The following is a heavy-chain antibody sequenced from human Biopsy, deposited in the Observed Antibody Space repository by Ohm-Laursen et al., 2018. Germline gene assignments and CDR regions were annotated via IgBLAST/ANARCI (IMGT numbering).Heavy chain of an antibody. J-gene: IGHJ4*01. Sequence: GASVKVSCKPSGYTFTAHYVHWVRQAPGQGLEWMGGIIPIFGTTNYAQKFQGRLSITADKSTTAAYLELSGLRSEDTAVYYCASHVTYNFNGGLDYWGHGTLVTVSS. CDR3: ASHVTYNFNGGLDY. D-gene: IGHD1-14*01. CDR1: GYTFTAHY. CDR2: IIPIFGTT. V-gene: IGHV1-69*06.